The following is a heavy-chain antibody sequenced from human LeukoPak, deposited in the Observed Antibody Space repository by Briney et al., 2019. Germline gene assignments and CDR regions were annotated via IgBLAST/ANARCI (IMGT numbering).Heavy chain of an antibody. CDR2: ILYDGINR. Sequence: PGGSLRLPCAASGFTFSSYGMHWVRQAPGKGLQWVAVILYDGINRYYADSVKGRFTVSRENSKNMLYLQMNSLRAEDTALYYCARRPSLGYSDGPNYYYGMDVWGQGTTVTVSS. CDR3: ARRPSLGYSDGPNYYYGMDV. D-gene: IGHD5-18*01. V-gene: IGHV3-33*05. J-gene: IGHJ6*02. CDR1: GFTFSSYG.